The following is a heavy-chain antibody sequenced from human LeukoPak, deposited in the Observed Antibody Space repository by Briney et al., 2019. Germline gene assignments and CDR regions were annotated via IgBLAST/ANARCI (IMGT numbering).Heavy chain of an antibody. Sequence: SETLSLTCTVSGGSISSSSYYWGWIRQPPGKGLEWIGSIYHSGSTYCNPSLKNRVTTSVDTSKNQFSLKLSSVTAADTAVYYCTRGGSYVRIADYWGQGTLVTVSS. D-gene: IGHD1-26*01. CDR3: TRGGSYVRIADY. V-gene: IGHV4-39*01. J-gene: IGHJ4*02. CDR1: GGSISSSSYY. CDR2: IYHSGST.